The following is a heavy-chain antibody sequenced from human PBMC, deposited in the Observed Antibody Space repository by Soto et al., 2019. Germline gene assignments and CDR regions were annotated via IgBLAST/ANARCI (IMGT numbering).Heavy chain of an antibody. CDR1: GFTFSSYA. D-gene: IGHD5-12*01. V-gene: IGHV3-23*01. J-gene: IGHJ4*02. CDR3: ARAEKPPSRWLQPYYFDY. Sequence: EVQLLESGGGLVQPGGSLRLSCAASGFTFSSYAMTWVRQAPGKGLEWVSAISGSGGSTDYVDSVKGRFTISRDNSKNTLYLQMNSLRAEDTAVYYCARAEKPPSRWLQPYYFDYWGQGTLVTVSS. CDR2: ISGSGGST.